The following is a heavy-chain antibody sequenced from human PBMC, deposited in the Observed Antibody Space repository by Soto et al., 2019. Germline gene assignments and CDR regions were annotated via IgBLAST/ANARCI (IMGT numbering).Heavy chain of an antibody. CDR2: IKQDGSEK. CDR3: ARVALLWFGETAPADY. D-gene: IGHD3-10*01. Sequence: VQLVESGGGLVQPGGSLRLSCAASGFTFSSYWMSWVRQAPGKGLEWVANIKQDGSEKYYVDSVKGRFTISRDNAKNSLYLQMNSLRAEDTAVYYCARVALLWFGETAPADYWGQGTLVTVSS. V-gene: IGHV3-7*01. CDR1: GFTFSSYW. J-gene: IGHJ4*02.